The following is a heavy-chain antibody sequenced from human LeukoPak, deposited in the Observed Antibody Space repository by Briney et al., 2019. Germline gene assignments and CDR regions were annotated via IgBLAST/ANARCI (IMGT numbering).Heavy chain of an antibody. Sequence: GGSLRLSCAASGFTFSSYWMSWVRQAPGKGLEWVANIKPDGNEKHYVDSVKGRFTISRDNAKNSLYLQMDSLRADDTAVYYCARFGDTISAAGTGGEFDYWGQGTLVTVSS. CDR2: IKPDGNEK. D-gene: IGHD6-13*01. CDR3: ARFGDTISAAGTGGEFDY. V-gene: IGHV3-7*01. CDR1: GFTFSSYW. J-gene: IGHJ4*02.